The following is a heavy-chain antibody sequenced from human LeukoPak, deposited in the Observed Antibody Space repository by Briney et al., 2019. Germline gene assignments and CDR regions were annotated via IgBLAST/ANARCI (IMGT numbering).Heavy chain of an antibody. CDR2: ISYDGSNK. CDR1: GFTFSSYA. J-gene: IGHJ4*02. CDR3: ARDQVY. V-gene: IGHV3-30-3*01. Sequence: GGSLRLSCAASGFTFSSYAMHWVRQAPGKGLEWVAVISYDGSNKYYADSVKGRFTISRDNSKNTLYLQMNSLRAEDTAVYYCARDQVYWGQGTLVTVSS.